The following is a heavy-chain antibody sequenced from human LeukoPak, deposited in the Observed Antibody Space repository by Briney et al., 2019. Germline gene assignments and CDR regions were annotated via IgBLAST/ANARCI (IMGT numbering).Heavy chain of an antibody. D-gene: IGHD2-2*01. J-gene: IGHJ4*02. CDR2: INPSGGST. Sequence: ASVKVSCKASGYTFTSYYMHWVRQAPGQGLEWMGIINPSGGSTSYAQKFQGRVTMTRDTSTSTVYMELGSLRSEDTAVYYCARNSLCSSTSCYSHFDYWGQGTLVTVSS. CDR1: GYTFTSYY. CDR3: ARNSLCSSTSCYSHFDY. V-gene: IGHV1-46*03.